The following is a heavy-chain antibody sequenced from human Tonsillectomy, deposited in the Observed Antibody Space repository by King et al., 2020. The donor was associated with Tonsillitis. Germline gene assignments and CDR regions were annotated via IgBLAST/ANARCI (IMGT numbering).Heavy chain of an antibody. D-gene: IGHD4-11*01. J-gene: IGHJ3*02. V-gene: IGHV3-74*01. CDR1: GFTFSSYW. CDR2: INSDRSST. CDR3: ARSDYSKDAFDI. Sequence: VQLVESGGGLVQPGGSLRLSCAASGFTFSSYWMHWVRQAPGKGLVWVSRINSDRSSTSYADSWKGRFTISRDNAKNTLYLQMNSLRAEDTAVYYCARSDYSKDAFDIWGQGTMVTVSS.